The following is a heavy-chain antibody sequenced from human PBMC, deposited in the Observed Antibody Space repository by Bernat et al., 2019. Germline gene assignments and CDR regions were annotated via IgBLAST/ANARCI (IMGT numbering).Heavy chain of an antibody. CDR3: AREFVTIFGVNYYQYGLAV. CDR2: INSDGSGT. Sequence: EVQLVESGGGLVQPGGSLRLSCAASGFTFSSYWMHWVRQAPGKGLVWVSRINSDGSGTRYADSVKGRFTISRDNAKNTLYLQMNSLRAEDTAVYYCAREFVTIFGVNYYQYGLAVWGQGTTVTVSS. D-gene: IGHD3-3*01. V-gene: IGHV3-74*01. J-gene: IGHJ6*02. CDR1: GFTFSSYW.